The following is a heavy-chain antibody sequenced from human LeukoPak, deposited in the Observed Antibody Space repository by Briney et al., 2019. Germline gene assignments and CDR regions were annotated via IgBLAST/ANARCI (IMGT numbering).Heavy chain of an antibody. CDR2: IRYDGSNK. J-gene: IGHJ4*02. CDR1: GFTFSSYG. D-gene: IGHD3-10*01. Sequence: PGRSLRLSCAASGFTFSSYGMHWVRQAPGKGLEWVAFIRYDGSNKYYADSVKGRFTISRDNSKNTLYLQMNSLRAEDTAVYYCAKDHYMVRGVDTEYYFDYWGQGTLVTVSS. V-gene: IGHV3-30*02. CDR3: AKDHYMVRGVDTEYYFDY.